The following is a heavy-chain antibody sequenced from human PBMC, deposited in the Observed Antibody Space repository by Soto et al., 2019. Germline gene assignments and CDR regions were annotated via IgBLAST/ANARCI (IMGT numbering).Heavy chain of an antibody. V-gene: IGHV4-34*01. J-gene: IGHJ6*02. CDR2: INHRGST. D-gene: IGHD3-16*01. Sequence: KPSETLSLTCAVYGGSFSGYDWSWIRQPPGKGLEWIGEINHRGSTKYNPSLKSRVTISVDTSKKQFSLNLNSVTAADTAVYYCARGMGAENTFYYYYGMDVWGLGTTVTVS. CDR3: ARGMGAENTFYYYYGMDV. CDR1: GGSFSGYD.